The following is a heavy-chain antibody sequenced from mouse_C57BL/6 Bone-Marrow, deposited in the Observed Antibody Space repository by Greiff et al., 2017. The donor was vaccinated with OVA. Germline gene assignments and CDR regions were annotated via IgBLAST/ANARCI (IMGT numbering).Heavy chain of an antibody. CDR2: IDPSDSYT. V-gene: IGHV1-69*01. CDR3: ARDLYYGRSYVEYAMDY. J-gene: IGHJ4*01. D-gene: IGHD1-1*01. Sequence: VPLQQPGAELVMPGASVKLSCKASGYTFTSYWMHWVKQRPGQGLEWIGEIDPSDSYTNYNQKFKGKSTLTVDKSSSTAYMQLSSLTSEDSAVYYCARDLYYGRSYVEYAMDYWGQGTSVTVSS. CDR1: GYTFTSYW.